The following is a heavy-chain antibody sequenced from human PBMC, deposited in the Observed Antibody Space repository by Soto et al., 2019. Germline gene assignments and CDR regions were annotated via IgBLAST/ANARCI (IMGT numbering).Heavy chain of an antibody. V-gene: IGHV1-46*01. Sequence: QVQLVQSGAEVKKPGASVKVSCKASGDTFTDYYIHWVRQAPGQGLEWMGTVNPSGGHTTYAQHFLGRMTMTRDTSTSTLYKDLTSLTSADTAVYYCAGGGPVVVVTAALDFWGQGTLVTVSS. J-gene: IGHJ4*02. CDR1: GDTFTDYY. CDR2: VNPSGGHT. D-gene: IGHD2-21*02. CDR3: AGGGPVVVVTAALDF.